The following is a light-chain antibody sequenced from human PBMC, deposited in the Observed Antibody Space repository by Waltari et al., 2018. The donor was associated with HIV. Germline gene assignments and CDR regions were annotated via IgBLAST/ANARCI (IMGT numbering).Light chain of an antibody. CDR3: HSRDSSGSHVV. CDR2: GRN. J-gene: IGLJ2*01. CDR1: SLSSYY. Sequence: SSELTQDPRVSVALGPTVRITCQGASLSSYYASRYKQKSGQAPVVVVFGRNYRPSVSPARFSGSSSVNTATLTSTGAQAGDEADYYCHSRDSSGSHVVIGGGTKVTVL. V-gene: IGLV3-19*01.